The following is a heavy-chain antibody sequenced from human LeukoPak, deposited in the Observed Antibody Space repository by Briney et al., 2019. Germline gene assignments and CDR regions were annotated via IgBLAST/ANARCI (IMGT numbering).Heavy chain of an antibody. CDR1: GGSISSGGYY. Sequence: PSETLSLTCTVSGGSISSGGYYWSWIRQPPGKGLEWIGEINQIGSTSYNPSLESRVTISLDTSKNQFSLKLTSVTAADTALYYCRYYHISGSDNWGQGTLVTVSS. J-gene: IGHJ4*02. V-gene: IGHV4-39*01. CDR3: RYYHISGSDN. CDR2: INQIGST. D-gene: IGHD3-10*01.